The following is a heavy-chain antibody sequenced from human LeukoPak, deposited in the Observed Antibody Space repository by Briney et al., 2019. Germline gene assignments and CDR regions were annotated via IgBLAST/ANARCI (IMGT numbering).Heavy chain of an antibody. D-gene: IGHD2-2*01. CDR1: GYTFTDYY. CDR2: INPNDGDT. Sequence: ASVKVSCKASGYTFTDYYMHWVRQAPGQGFEWMGWINPNDGDTNYAQKFQGRVTMTRDTSISTAHMEVSRLRSDDTAVYYCARANFLYCSSSTCLFDYWGQGTLVTVS. J-gene: IGHJ4*02. CDR3: ARANFLYCSSSTCLFDY. V-gene: IGHV1-2*02.